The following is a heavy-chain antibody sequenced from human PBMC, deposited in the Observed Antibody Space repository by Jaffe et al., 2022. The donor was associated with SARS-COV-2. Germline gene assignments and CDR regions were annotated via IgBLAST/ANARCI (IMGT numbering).Heavy chain of an antibody. Sequence: EVQLVESGGGLVKPGGSLRLSCVASGFNFNNAWMSWVRQAPGKGLEWVGRAKSKAAGGTIEYDAPVKGRFIISRDDSKNTVYLQMNSLKTEDTALYYCTADHRDGYFIYWGQGALVTVSS. CDR3: TADHRDGYFIY. CDR2: AKSKAAGGTI. J-gene: IGHJ4*02. V-gene: IGHV3-15*01. D-gene: IGHD2-21*02. CDR1: GFNFNNAW.